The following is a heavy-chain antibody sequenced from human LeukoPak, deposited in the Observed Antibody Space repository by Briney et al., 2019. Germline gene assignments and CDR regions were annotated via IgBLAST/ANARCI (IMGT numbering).Heavy chain of an antibody. CDR1: GGSFSSSSYY. CDR2: IYYSGST. D-gene: IGHD3-22*01. J-gene: IGHJ4*02. CDR3: ASRKDSSGYSQYFDY. V-gene: IGHV4-39*01. Sequence: SETLSLTCTVSGGSFSSSSYYWGWIRQPPGKGLDWIRSIYYSGSTYYNPSLKSRVTISVDTSKNQFSLKLSSVTAADTAVYYSASRKDSSGYSQYFDYWGQGTLVTVSS.